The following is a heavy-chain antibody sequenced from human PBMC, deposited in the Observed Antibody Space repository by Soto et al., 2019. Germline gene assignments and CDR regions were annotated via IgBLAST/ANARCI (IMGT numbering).Heavy chain of an antibody. J-gene: IGHJ4*02. D-gene: IGHD2-15*01. CDR1: GYTFTSYG. Sequence: ASVKVSCKASGYTFTSYGISWVRQAPGQGLEWVGWISAYNGNTNYAQKLQGRVTMTTDTSTSTAYMELRSLRSDDTAVYYCAGYMYSNVVVVADSQGHFEHWGQGTLVTVSS. V-gene: IGHV1-18*01. CDR3: AGYMYSNVVVVADSQGHFEH. CDR2: ISAYNGNT.